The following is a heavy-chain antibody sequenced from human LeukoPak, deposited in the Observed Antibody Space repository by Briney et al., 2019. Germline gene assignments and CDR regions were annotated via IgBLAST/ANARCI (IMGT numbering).Heavy chain of an antibody. J-gene: IGHJ4*02. V-gene: IGHV3-48*03. Sequence: GGSLRLSCAASGFTFSSYGMNWVRQAPGKGPEWISYISRSGATIYYADSVKGRFTISRDNAKNSLYLQMGSLGAEDTAIYYCSRDRGGGDIYFDYWGQGTLVTVSS. CDR3: SRDRGGGDIYFDY. CDR1: GFTFSSYG. D-gene: IGHD2-21*02. CDR2: ISRSGATI.